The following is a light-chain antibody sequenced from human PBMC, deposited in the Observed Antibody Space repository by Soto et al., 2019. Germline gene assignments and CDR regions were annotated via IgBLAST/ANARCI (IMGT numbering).Light chain of an antibody. CDR3: QQFDKLPPT. J-gene: IGKJ1*01. V-gene: IGKV1-33*01. CDR2: DAA. Sequence: DIHMTQSPSSLSASGGDRVTITCQASQDISNNLSWYQQKPGKPPKVLINDAAKLETGVPLRFSGSGSGTDFTFTISSLRPEDVATYYCQQFDKLPPTFGQGTKVEIK. CDR1: QDISNN.